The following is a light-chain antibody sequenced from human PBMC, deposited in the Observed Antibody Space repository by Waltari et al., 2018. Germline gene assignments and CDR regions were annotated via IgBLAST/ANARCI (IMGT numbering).Light chain of an antibody. CDR1: FSDVGAYDY. J-gene: IGLJ3*02. CDR2: DVP. V-gene: IGLV2-14*03. CDR3: SSYTTRGTWV. Sequence: QSPLTQPASVSGSPGQSITLSCTGAFSDVGAYDYVSWYQQLPGRAPKLLIYDVPHRPSGVSDRLSGSKSGNTASLTISGLQPEDEADYYCSSYTTRGTWVFGGGTKLTVL.